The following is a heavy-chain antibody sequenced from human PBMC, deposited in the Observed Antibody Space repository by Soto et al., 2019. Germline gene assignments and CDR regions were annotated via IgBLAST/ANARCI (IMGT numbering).Heavy chain of an antibody. J-gene: IGHJ4*02. D-gene: IGHD3-22*01. CDR3: AKNPGYYYDSTGYHFDY. CDR1: EFTFSNYA. V-gene: IGHV3-23*01. CDR2: ISYGGGTT. Sequence: GGSPRLSCAASEFTFSNYAMSWVRQAPGKGLEWVSAISYGGGTTYYADSVKGRFTISRDNSKNTLYLQMDSLRAEDTAVYYCAKNPGYYYDSTGYHFDYWGQGTPVTVSS.